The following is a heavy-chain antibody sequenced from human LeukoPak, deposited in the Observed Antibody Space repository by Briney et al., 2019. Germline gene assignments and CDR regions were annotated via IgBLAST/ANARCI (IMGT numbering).Heavy chain of an antibody. CDR2: ISSSSSYI. D-gene: IGHD3-22*01. CDR1: GFPFSSYS. CDR3: ARDHPLGYEVITTD. V-gene: IGHV3-21*01. Sequence: KTGGPLRLSCAASGFPFSSYSMNWVRQAPGKGLEWVSSISSSSSYIYYADSVKGRFTISRDNAKNSLYLQMHSLRAEDTAVYYCARDHPLGYEVITTDWGQGTLVTVSS. J-gene: IGHJ4*02.